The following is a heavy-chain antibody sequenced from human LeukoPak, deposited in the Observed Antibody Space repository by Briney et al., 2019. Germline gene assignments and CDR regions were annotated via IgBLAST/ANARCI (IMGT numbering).Heavy chain of an antibody. Sequence: GASVKVSCEVSGYTFTGYYMHWVRQAPGQGLEWMGWINPNSGGTNYAQNFQGWVTMTRDTSISTAYMELSRLRSDDTAVYYCARGTRSVVVVPAASLDYWGQGTLVTVSS. J-gene: IGHJ4*02. CDR1: GYTFTGYY. D-gene: IGHD2-2*01. CDR2: INPNSGGT. V-gene: IGHV1-2*04. CDR3: ARGTRSVVVVPAASLDY.